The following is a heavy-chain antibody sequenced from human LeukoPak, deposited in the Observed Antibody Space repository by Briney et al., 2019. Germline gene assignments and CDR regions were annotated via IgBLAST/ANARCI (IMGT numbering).Heavy chain of an antibody. CDR2: INPNSGGT. CDR1: GYTFTGYY. D-gene: IGHD6-13*01. CDR3: AREGDSSSSYYFDY. V-gene: IGHV1-2*02. J-gene: IGHJ4*02. Sequence: ASVKVSCEASGYTFTGYYMHWVRQAPGQGLEWMGWINPNSGGTNYAQKLQGRVTMTRDTSISTAYMELSRLRSDDTAVYYCAREGDSSSSYYFDYWGQGTLVTVSS.